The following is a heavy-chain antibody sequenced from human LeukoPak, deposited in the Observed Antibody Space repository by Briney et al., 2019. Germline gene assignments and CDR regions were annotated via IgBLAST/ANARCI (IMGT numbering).Heavy chain of an antibody. Sequence: GGSLRLSCAASGFTFSNYAMSWVRQAPGKGLEWVSSISGSGGNTYYADSVKGRFTISRDNSKDTLYLQMNSLRAEDTAVYYCAKGEAYCGGDCYPDWGQGTLVTVSS. D-gene: IGHD2-21*02. CDR2: ISGSGGNT. CDR3: AKGEAYCGGDCYPD. V-gene: IGHV3-23*01. J-gene: IGHJ4*02. CDR1: GFTFSNYA.